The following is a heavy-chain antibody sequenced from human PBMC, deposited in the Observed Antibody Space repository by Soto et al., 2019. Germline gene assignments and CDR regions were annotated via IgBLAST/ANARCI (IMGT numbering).Heavy chain of an antibody. J-gene: IGHJ4*02. V-gene: IGHV3-7*01. D-gene: IGHD3-22*01. CDR2: IKQDGSEK. Sequence: GSLRLSCAASGFTFSSYWMSWVRQAPGKGLEWVANIKQDGSEKYYVDSVKGRFTISRDNAKNSLYLQMNSLRAEDTAVYYCARGYYYDSSGYYGPFDYWGQGTLVTVSS. CDR3: ARGYYYDSSGYYGPFDY. CDR1: GFTFSSYW.